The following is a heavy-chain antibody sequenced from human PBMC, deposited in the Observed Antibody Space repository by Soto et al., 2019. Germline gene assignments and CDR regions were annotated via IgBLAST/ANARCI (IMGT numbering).Heavy chain of an antibody. CDR3: AREGGVAATEYYYGMDV. D-gene: IGHD2-15*01. CDR2: IIPIFGTA. J-gene: IGHJ6*02. CDR1: GGTFSSYA. Sequence: SVKVSCKASGGTFSSYAISWVRQAPGQGLEWMGGIIPIFGTANYAQKFQGRVTSTADESTSTAYMELSSLRSEDTAVYYCAREGGVAATEYYYGMDVWGQGTTVTVSS. V-gene: IGHV1-69*13.